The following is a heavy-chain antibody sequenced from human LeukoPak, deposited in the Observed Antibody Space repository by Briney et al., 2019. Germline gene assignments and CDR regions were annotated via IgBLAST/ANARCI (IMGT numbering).Heavy chain of an antibody. CDR3: AREERYDFWSRRFDP. CDR2: MNPNNGNT. V-gene: IGHV1-8*01. J-gene: IGHJ5*02. D-gene: IGHD3-3*01. Sequence: ASVKVSCKASGYTFTTYDINWVRQATGQGLEWMGWMNPNNGNTGYAQKFQGRVTMTRDTSISTAYMELSSLTSEDTAVYYCAREERYDFWSRRFDPWGQGTLVTVSS. CDR1: GYTFTTYD.